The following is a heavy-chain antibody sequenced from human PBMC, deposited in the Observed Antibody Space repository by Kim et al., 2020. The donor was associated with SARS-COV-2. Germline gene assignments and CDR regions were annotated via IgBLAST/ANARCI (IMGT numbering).Heavy chain of an antibody. D-gene: IGHD6-19*01. Sequence: SPSLKSRVTISADTSKNQFSLKLTSTTAAATAVYYCARRGTVAGLYYFDYWGQGTLVTVSS. J-gene: IGHJ4*02. CDR3: ARRGTVAGLYYFDY. V-gene: IGHV4-4*09.